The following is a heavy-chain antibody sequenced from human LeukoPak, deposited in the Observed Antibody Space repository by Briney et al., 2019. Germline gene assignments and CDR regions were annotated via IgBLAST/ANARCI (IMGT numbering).Heavy chain of an antibody. CDR2: IYYRGST. CDR3: AREGVVKGYFDY. CDR1: GGSISPYF. V-gene: IGHV4-59*01. J-gene: IGHJ4*02. D-gene: IGHD3-3*01. Sequence: PSETLSLTCTVSGGSISPYFWSWIRQPPGKGLEWIGYIYYRGSTNYNPSLKSRVTISLDTSKDQFSLKLSSVTAAHTAVYYCAREGVVKGYFDYWGQGTLVTVSS.